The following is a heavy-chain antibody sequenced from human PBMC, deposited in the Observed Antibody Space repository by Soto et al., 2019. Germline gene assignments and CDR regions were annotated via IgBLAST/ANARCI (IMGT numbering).Heavy chain of an antibody. D-gene: IGHD6-19*01. CDR1: GASIRSSAY. V-gene: IGHV4-39*01. CDR3: RRSSRYSTDV. Sequence: SETLSLTCTVSGASIRSSAYWGWIRQPPGKGLEWIGSIYSIGNTYYNPSLKSGVTISADTSKNQFSLNLISVTAADTAVYYCRRSSRYSTDVWGQGVTVTVSS. J-gene: IGHJ6*02. CDR2: IYSIGNT.